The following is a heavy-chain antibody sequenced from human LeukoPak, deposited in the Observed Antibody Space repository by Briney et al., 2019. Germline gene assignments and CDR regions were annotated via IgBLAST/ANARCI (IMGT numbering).Heavy chain of an antibody. J-gene: IGHJ5*02. D-gene: IGHD4-11*01. Sequence: GGSLRLSCAASGFTVSNNYMSWVRQAPGKGLEWVSVIYSGDSTYYADSVKGRFTISRDNSKNMVYLQMNSLRTEDTAVYYCAKDPSMTTPPNWFDPWGQGTLVTVSS. CDR2: IYSGDST. CDR1: GFTVSNNY. CDR3: AKDPSMTTPPNWFDP. V-gene: IGHV3-53*01.